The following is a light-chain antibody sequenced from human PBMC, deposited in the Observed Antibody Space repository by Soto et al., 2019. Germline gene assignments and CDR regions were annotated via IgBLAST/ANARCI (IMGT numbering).Light chain of an antibody. V-gene: IGKV3-20*01. CDR3: QQYANSPNT. CDR1: QPVSSNF. Sequence: ELIFKQSPVTLSLSPLESAALSCRASQPVSSNFLAWYQQKPGQAPRLLIYGVSSRASGIPDRFFGSGSGTDFTLTINRLEPEDFAVYYCQQYANSPNTFGQGTRLEIK. J-gene: IGKJ5*01. CDR2: GVS.